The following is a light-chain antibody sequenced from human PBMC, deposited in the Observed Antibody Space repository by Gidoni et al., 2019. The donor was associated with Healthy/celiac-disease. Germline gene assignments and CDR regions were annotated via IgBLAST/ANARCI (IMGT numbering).Light chain of an antibody. CDR2: DAS. V-gene: IGKV1-33*01. CDR3: QQYDNLPLT. J-gene: IGKJ4*01. CDR1: QDISNY. Sequence: DIQMTQSPSSLSAPVGDRVTITCQASQDISNYLNWYQPKPGKAPKLLIYDASNLETGVPSRFSGSGSGTDFTFTISSLQPEDIATYYCQQYDNLPLTFGGGTKVEIK.